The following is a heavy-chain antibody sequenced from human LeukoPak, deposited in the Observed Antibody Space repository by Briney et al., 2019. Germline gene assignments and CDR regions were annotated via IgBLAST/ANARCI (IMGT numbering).Heavy chain of an antibody. CDR1: GGSISSYY. Sequence: PSETLSLTCTVPGGSISSYYWSWIRQPAGKGLEWIGRIYTSGSTNYNPSLKSRVTMSVDTSKNQFSLKLSSVTAADTAVYYCARDDPITIFGVVPYYFDYWGQGTLVTVSS. D-gene: IGHD3-3*01. V-gene: IGHV4-4*07. CDR3: ARDDPITIFGVVPYYFDY. CDR2: IYTSGST. J-gene: IGHJ4*02.